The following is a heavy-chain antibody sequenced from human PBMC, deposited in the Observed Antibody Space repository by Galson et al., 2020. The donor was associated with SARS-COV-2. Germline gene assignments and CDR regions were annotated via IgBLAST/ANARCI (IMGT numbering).Heavy chain of an antibody. V-gene: IGHV3-30-3*01. D-gene: IGHD6-19*01. Sequence: TGGSLRLSCAASGFTFSSYAMTWVRQAPGKGLEWVVVISYDGSNKYYGDSVKGRFTISRDNSKNTLYLQMNSLRIEDTAVYYCAGSDGSGWWDLDYWGQGTLVTVSS. J-gene: IGHJ4*02. CDR1: GFTFSSYA. CDR2: ISYDGSNK. CDR3: AGSDGSGWWDLDY.